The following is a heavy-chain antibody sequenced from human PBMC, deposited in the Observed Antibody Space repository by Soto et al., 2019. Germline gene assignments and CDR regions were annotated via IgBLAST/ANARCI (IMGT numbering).Heavy chain of an antibody. CDR2: IQSGGST. D-gene: IGHD2-15*01. J-gene: IGHJ6*03. CDR3: QRDDVHCSGGRCYGVHMDV. Sequence: EVQLVEAGGGLVQPGGSLRLSCAASGFTVSSNYMSWVRQAPGKGLEWVSLIQSGGSTYYAGSVKGRFTIYRDNSKNTLFLQMNRQRADDTAVYYCQRDDVHCSGGRCYGVHMDVWGKGTTVSVA. V-gene: IGHV3-66*01. CDR1: GFTVSSNY.